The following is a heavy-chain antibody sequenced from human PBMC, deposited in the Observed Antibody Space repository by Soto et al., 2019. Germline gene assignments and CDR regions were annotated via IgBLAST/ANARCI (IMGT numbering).Heavy chain of an antibody. CDR3: AIHGGGIGGFCY. CDR1: GFTFSSYW. V-gene: IGHV3-74*01. Sequence: EVQLVESGGGLVQPGGSLRLSCAASGFTFSSYWMHWVRQAPGKGLVWVSRINSDGSSTSYADSVKGRFTISRDNATVTLNLDLRRQRDKESAVYCCAIHGGGIGGFCYWGQGGLVTVSS. J-gene: IGHJ4*02. CDR2: INSDGSST. D-gene: IGHD6-13*01.